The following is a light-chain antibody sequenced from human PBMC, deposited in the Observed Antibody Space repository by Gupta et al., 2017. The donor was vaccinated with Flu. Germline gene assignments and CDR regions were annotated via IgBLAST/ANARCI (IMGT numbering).Light chain of an antibody. CDR1: SGHSDYA. J-gene: IGLJ2*01. V-gene: IGLV4-69*01. CDR2: VNYDGSH. CDR3: QTWATGIPV. Sequence: QPVLTQSPSASASQGASVRLTCTLSSGHSDYAIARHQQQTEKGPRYLMKVNYDGSHMKGDGIPDRFSGSSSGAERYLTISSLQSEDEADYYCQTWATGIPVFGGGTKLTVL.